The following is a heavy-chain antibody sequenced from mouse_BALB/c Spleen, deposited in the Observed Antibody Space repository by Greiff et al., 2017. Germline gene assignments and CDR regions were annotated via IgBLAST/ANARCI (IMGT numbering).Heavy chain of an antibody. D-gene: IGHD4-1*01. J-gene: IGHJ1*01. CDR1: GFNIKDTY. CDR3: AVGTLGLRYFDD. V-gene: IGHV14-3*02. Sequence: VHVKQSGAELVKPGASVKLSCTASGFNIKDTYMHWVKQRPEQGLEWIGRIDPANGNTKYDPKFQGKATITADTSSNTAYLQLSSLTSEDTAVYYCAVGTLGLRYFDDWGAGTTVTVSS. CDR2: IDPANGNT.